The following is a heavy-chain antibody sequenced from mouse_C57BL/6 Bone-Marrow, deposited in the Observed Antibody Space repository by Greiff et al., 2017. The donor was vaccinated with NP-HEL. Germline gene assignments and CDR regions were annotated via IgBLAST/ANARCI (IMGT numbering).Heavy chain of an antibody. CDR3: AKGATYYYGRGDYYAMDY. CDR2: IDPNSGGT. D-gene: IGHD1-1*01. V-gene: IGHV1-62-3*01. Sequence: QVHVKQPGAELVKPGASVKLSSKASGYTFTSYWMHWVKQRPGRGLEWIGRIDPNSGGTKYNEKFKSKATLTVDKPSSTAYMQLSSLTSEDSAVYYCAKGATYYYGRGDYYAMDYWGQGTSVTVSS. J-gene: IGHJ4*01. CDR1: GYTFTSYW.